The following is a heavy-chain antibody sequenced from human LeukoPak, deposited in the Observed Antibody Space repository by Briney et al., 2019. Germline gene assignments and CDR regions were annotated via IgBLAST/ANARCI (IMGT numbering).Heavy chain of an antibody. D-gene: IGHD3-10*01. V-gene: IGHV3-64D*06. Sequence: GGSLRLSCSASGFTFSSSAMYWVRQAPGKGLEYVSAFSSDGSSTFYADSVKGRFTISRDNSKNMLYLQMSSLRADDTAVYYCARDTIVVRGVQYYYGMDVWGQGTTVTVSS. CDR3: ARDTIVVRGVQYYYGMDV. CDR1: GFTFSSSA. CDR2: FSSDGSST. J-gene: IGHJ6*02.